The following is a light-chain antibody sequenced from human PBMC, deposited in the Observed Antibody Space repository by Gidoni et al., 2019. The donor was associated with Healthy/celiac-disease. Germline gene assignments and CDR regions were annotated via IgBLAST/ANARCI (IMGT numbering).Light chain of an antibody. CDR1: KLGDKY. CDR3: QAWDSSTLV. J-gene: IGLJ2*01. CDR2: QDS. Sequence: SYELTQPPSVSVSPGQTASIPCSGDKLGDKYACWYQQKPGQSPVLVIYQDSKRPSGIPERFSGSNSGNTATLTIRGTQAMDEADYYCQAWDSSTLVFGGGTKLTVL. V-gene: IGLV3-1*01.